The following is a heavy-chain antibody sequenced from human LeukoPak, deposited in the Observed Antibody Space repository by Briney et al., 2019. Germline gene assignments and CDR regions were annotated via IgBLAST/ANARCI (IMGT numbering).Heavy chain of an antibody. V-gene: IGHV4-34*01. Sequence: SETLSLTCAVYGGSFSGYYWSWTRQPPGKGLEWIGEINHSGSTNYNPSLKSRVTISVDTSKNQFSLKLSSVTAADTAVYYCARVGPATYDFWSGHLDYWGQGTLVTVSS. D-gene: IGHD3-3*01. CDR3: ARVGPATYDFWSGHLDY. CDR2: INHSGST. CDR1: GGSFSGYY. J-gene: IGHJ4*02.